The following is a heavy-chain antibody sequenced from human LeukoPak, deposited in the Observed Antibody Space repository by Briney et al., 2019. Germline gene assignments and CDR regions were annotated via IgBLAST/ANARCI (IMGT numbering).Heavy chain of an antibody. D-gene: IGHD6-13*01. Sequence: SETLSLTCAVYGGSFSGYYWSWIRQPPGKELEWIGEINHSGSTNYNPSLKSRVTISVDTSKNQFSLKLNSVTAADTAVYYCARGRWHPSVRVDYWGQGTLVTVSS. CDR3: ARGRWHPSVRVDY. V-gene: IGHV4-34*01. CDR2: INHSGST. CDR1: GGSFSGYY. J-gene: IGHJ4*02.